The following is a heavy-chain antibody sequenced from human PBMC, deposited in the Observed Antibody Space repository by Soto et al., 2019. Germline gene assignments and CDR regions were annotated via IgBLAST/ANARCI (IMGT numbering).Heavy chain of an antibody. CDR1: GFTFSSYW. J-gene: IGHJ4*02. Sequence: GGSLRLSCAASGFTFSSYWMHWARQAPGKGLVWVSRINSDGSSTSYADSVKGRFTISRDNAKNTLYLQMNSLRAEDTAVYYCARVAPTGAIDYGSQGTLVTVSS. V-gene: IGHV3-74*01. CDR3: ARVAPTGAIDY. D-gene: IGHD1-7*01. CDR2: INSDGSST.